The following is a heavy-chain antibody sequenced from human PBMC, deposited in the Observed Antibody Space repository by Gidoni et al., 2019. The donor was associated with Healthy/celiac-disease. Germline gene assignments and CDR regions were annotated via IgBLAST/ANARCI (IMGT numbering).Heavy chain of an antibody. CDR2: INHSGST. Sequence: QVQLQQWGAGLLKPSETLSLTCAVYGGSFSGYYWSWIRQPPGKGLEWIGEINHSGSTNYNPSLKSRVTISVDTSKNQFSLKLSSVTAADTAVYYCARGKKYYYDSSGYSAGYYFDYWGQGTLVTVSS. J-gene: IGHJ4*02. V-gene: IGHV4-34*01. CDR3: ARGKKYYYDSSGYSAGYYFDY. CDR1: GGSFSGYY. D-gene: IGHD3-22*01.